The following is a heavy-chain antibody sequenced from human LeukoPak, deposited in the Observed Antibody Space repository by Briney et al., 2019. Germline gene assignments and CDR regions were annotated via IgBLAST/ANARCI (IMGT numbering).Heavy chain of an antibody. V-gene: IGHV3-23*01. CDR2: TVSRGTT. J-gene: IGHJ5*02. CDR1: GFTFTSDA. Sequence: PGGSLRLPCVASGFTFTSDAMNWVRQAPGKGLEWVSSTVSRGTTQYADSVKGRFTVSSDTSKNTLYLQMNSLRADDTAVYYCAKCSTSAYTTGWCNWIDPWGQGTLVTVSS. CDR3: AKCSTSAYTTGWCNWIDP. D-gene: IGHD6-19*01.